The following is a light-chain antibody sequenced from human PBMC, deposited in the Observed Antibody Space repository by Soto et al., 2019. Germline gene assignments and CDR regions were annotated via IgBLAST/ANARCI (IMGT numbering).Light chain of an antibody. V-gene: IGKV3-11*01. Sequence: EIVLTQSQATLSLSPGERATLSCRASQRFSSYLAWYQQKPGQAPRLLIYDTSNRATGIPARFSGSGSGTDFTLTISSLEPEDFAVYYCQQRSNWPPITFGQGTRLEIK. J-gene: IGKJ5*01. CDR3: QQRSNWPPIT. CDR2: DTS. CDR1: QRFSSY.